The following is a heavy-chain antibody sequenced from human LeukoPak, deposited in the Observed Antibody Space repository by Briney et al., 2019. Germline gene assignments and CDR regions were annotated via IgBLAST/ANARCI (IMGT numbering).Heavy chain of an antibody. V-gene: IGHV3-48*03. Sequence: PGGSLRLSCAASGFTFSSYEMNWVRPALGKGLEWVSYISSSGSAIYYADSVKGRFTISRDNAKNSLYLQMNSLRAEDTAVYYCAREFGLRYFDWLLWGAFDIWGQGTMVTVSS. J-gene: IGHJ3*02. D-gene: IGHD3-9*01. CDR1: GFTFSSYE. CDR2: ISSSGSAI. CDR3: AREFGLRYFDWLLWGAFDI.